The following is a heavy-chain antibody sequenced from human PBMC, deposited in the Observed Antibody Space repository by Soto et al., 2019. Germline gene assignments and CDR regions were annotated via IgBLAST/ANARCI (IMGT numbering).Heavy chain of an antibody. Sequence: ASVKVSCKASGYTFTSYGISWVRQAPGQGLEWMGWISAYNGNTNYAQKLQGRVTMTTDTSTSTAYMELRSLRSDDTAVYYCARDDRGYSSWSFGEIGGTHWGQGTLVTVSS. D-gene: IGHD6-13*01. CDR1: GYTFTSYG. V-gene: IGHV1-18*01. J-gene: IGHJ4*02. CDR3: ARDDRGYSSWSFGEIGGTH. CDR2: ISAYNGNT.